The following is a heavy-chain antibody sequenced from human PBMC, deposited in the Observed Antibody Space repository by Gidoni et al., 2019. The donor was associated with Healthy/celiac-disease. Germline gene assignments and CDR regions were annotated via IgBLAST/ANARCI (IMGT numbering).Heavy chain of an antibody. CDR1: GFTFSDYY. Sequence: QVQLVETGGGLVKPGGSLRLSGAASGFTFSDYYMSWIRQAPGKGLECVSYISSSGSTLYYADSVKGRFTISRDNAKNSLYLQMNSLRAEDTAVYYCARGDGDKRQNAFDIWGQGTMVTVSS. V-gene: IGHV3-11*01. D-gene: IGHD4-17*01. J-gene: IGHJ3*02. CDR2: ISSSGSTL. CDR3: ARGDGDKRQNAFDI.